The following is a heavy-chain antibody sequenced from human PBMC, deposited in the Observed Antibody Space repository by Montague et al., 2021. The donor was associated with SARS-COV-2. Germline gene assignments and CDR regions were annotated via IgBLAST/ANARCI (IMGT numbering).Heavy chain of an antibody. Sequence: SETLSLTCTVSGGSISSSDSYWGWIRQPPGKGLEWIGNIYYSGTTYYNPSLKSRITMAVDTSKNQFSLNLISVTAADTAVYFCVRMGAAHRLINWFDPWGQGALVTVSS. CDR1: GGSISSSDSY. CDR3: VRMGAAHRLINWFDP. J-gene: IGHJ5*02. D-gene: IGHD1-26*01. V-gene: IGHV4-39*01. CDR2: IYYSGTT.